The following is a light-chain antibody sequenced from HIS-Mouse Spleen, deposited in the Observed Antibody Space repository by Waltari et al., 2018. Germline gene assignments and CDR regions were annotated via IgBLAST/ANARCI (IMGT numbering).Light chain of an antibody. CDR2: RNN. V-gene: IGLV1-47*01. CDR1: RPNIGSNY. CDR3: AAWDDSLSGPV. Sequence: QSVLTQPPSASGTPGPRVTISCSGSRPNIGSNYVYWSPPLPVTAPKLLIYRNNQRPSGVPDRFSGSKSGTSASLAISGLRSEDEADYYCAAWDDSLSGPVFGGGTKLTVL. J-gene: IGLJ3*02.